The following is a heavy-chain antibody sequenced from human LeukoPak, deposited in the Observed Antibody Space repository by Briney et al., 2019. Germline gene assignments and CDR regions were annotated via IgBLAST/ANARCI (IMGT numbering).Heavy chain of an antibody. J-gene: IGHJ4*02. D-gene: IGHD6-13*01. CDR2: ISSSGSTI. CDR1: GFTFSDFY. CDR3: TRDWVAAAGRLDY. V-gene: IGHV3-11*01. Sequence: PGGSLRLSCAASGFTFSDFYMSWIRRAPGKGLEWVSYISSSGSTIYYADSVKGRFTISRDNAKNSLYLQMNSLRAEDTAVYYCTRDWVAAAGRLDYWGQGTLVTVSS.